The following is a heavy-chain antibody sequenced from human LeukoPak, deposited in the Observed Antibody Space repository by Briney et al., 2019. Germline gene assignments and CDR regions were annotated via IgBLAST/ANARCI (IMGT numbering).Heavy chain of an antibody. CDR1: GLTFTGHY. Sequence: ASVKVSCKASGLTFTGHYIHWVRQAPGQGLEWMGWINPKSGGTNYAQKFQGRVTMTRDTSISTAYMELNRLTSDDTAVYYCARDGMLIGVAPGWLDPWGQGTLVTVSS. V-gene: IGHV1-2*02. CDR3: ARDGMLIGVAPGWLDP. CDR2: INPKSGGT. J-gene: IGHJ5*02. D-gene: IGHD3-3*01.